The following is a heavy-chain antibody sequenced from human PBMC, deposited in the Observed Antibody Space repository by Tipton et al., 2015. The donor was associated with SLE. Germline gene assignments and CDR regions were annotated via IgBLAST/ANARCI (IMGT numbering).Heavy chain of an antibody. V-gene: IGHV4-59*08. D-gene: IGHD6-19*01. CDR3: ARHDGQWDAFDI. J-gene: IGHJ3*02. CDR2: IYYSGST. CDR1: GGSISSYY. Sequence: TLSLTCTVSGGSISSYYWSWIRQPPGKGLEWIGYIYYSGSTNYNPSLKSRVTILVDTSKNQFSLKLSSVTAADTAVYYCARHDGQWDAFDIWGQGTMVTVSS.